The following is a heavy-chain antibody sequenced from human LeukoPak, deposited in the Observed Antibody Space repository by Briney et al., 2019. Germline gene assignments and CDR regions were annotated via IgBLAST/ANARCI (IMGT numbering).Heavy chain of an antibody. CDR2: IYYSGNT. CDR3: ARAGSSAYVLDD. J-gene: IGHJ4*02. Sequence: PSETLSLTCTVSGGSISSYYWSWIRQPPGKGLEWIGYIYYSGNTNYNPSLKSRVTISVDTSKSQFSLKLSSVTAADTAVYYCARAGSSAYVLDDWGQGTLVTVSS. D-gene: IGHD3-22*01. CDR1: GGSISSYY. V-gene: IGHV4-59*01.